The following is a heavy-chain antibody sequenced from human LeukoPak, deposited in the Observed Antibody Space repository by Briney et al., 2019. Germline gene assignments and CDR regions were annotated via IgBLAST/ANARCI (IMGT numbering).Heavy chain of an antibody. CDR1: GFTFDDYA. D-gene: IGHD4-11*01. J-gene: IGHJ3*02. Sequence: GRSLRLSCAASGFTFDDYAMHWVRQAPGKGLEWVSGISWNSGSIGYADSVKGRFTISRDNAKNSLYLQMNSLGAEDTAVYYCARGYSNYGYAFDMWGQGTMVTVSS. CDR2: ISWNSGSI. V-gene: IGHV3-9*01. CDR3: ARGYSNYGYAFDM.